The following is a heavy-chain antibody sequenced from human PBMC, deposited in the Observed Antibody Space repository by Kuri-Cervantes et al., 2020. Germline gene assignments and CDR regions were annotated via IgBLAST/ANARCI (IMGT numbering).Heavy chain of an antibody. D-gene: IGHD6-13*01. CDR3: ATRAPVIGSSWQPYYFDY. J-gene: IGHJ4*02. CDR2: FDPEDGET. Sequence: ASVKVSCKASGYTFTSYGISWVRQAPGKGLEWMGGFDPEDGETIYAQKFQGRVTMTEDTSTDTAYMELSSLRSEDTAVYYCATRAPVIGSSWQPYYFDYWGQGTLVTVSS. CDR1: GYTFTSYG. V-gene: IGHV1-24*01.